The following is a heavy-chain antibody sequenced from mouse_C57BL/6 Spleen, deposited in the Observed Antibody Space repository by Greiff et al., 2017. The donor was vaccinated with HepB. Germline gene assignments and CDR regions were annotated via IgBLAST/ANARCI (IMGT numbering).Heavy chain of an antibody. J-gene: IGHJ3*01. CDR1: GYTFTSYW. Sequence: VQLQQSGAELVKPGASVKLSCKASGYTFTSYWMHWVKQRPGQGLEWIGMIHPNSGSTNYNEKFKSKATLTVDKSSSTAYMQLSSLTSEDSAVYYCALYYEYDGFADWGQGTLVTVSA. CDR2: IHPNSGST. D-gene: IGHD2-4*01. V-gene: IGHV1-64*01. CDR3: ALYYEYDGFAD.